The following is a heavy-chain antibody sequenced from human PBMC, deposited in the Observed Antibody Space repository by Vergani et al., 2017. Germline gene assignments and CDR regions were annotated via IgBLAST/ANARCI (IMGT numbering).Heavy chain of an antibody. D-gene: IGHD3-3*01. CDR3: ARDAHPYYDFWSGYPILDY. Sequence: EVQLVESGGGLVQPGGSLSLSCAASGFTFSSYSMNWVRQAPGKGLEWVSSISSSSSYIYYADSVKGRFTISRDNAKNSLYLQMNSLRAEDTAVYYCARDAHPYYDFWSGYPILDYWGQGTLVTVSS. CDR1: GFTFSSYS. V-gene: IGHV3-21*01. J-gene: IGHJ4*02. CDR2: ISSSSSYI.